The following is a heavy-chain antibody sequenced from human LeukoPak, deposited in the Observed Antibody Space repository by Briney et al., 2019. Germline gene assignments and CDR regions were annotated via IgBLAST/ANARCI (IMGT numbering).Heavy chain of an antibody. V-gene: IGHV4-34*01. CDR1: GGSMSSYY. D-gene: IGHD3-22*01. Sequence: SETLSLTCTVSGGSMSSYYWSWIRQPAGKGLEWIGEINHSGSTNYNPSLKSRVTISVDTSKNQFSLKLSSVTAADTAVFYCARGLLHYYDSGGYYYGAWGQGTLVTVSS. CDR2: INHSGST. CDR3: ARGLLHYYDSGGYYYGA. J-gene: IGHJ5*02.